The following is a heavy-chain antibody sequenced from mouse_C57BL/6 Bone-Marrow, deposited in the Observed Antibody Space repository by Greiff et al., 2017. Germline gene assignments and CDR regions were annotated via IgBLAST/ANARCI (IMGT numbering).Heavy chain of an antibody. CDR3: AKASGGGSYWYFDV. Sequence: QVQLQQSGAELVKPGASVKISCKASGYAFSSYWMNWVKQRPGKGLEWIGQIYPGDGDTNYNGKFKGKATLTADKSSSTAYMQLSSLTSEDSAVYFCAKASGGGSYWYFDVWGTGATVTVSS. V-gene: IGHV1-80*01. CDR1: GYAFSSYW. CDR2: IYPGDGDT. J-gene: IGHJ1*03. D-gene: IGHD1-1*02.